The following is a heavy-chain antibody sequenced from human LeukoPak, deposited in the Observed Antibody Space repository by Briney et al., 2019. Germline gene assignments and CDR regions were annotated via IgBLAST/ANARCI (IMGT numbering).Heavy chain of an antibody. D-gene: IGHD4-23*01. CDR2: IIPMSDTA. CDR3: ATYGGNTAGYFQH. V-gene: IGHV1-69*05. Sequence: ASVKVSCKISGGIYRITSITWVRQAPGQGLEWMGGIIPMSDTANYAQNFQGRVTITKDESTSTAYMELSSLIPDDTALYYCATYGGNTAGYFQHWGQGTLVTVSS. CDR1: GGIYRITS. J-gene: IGHJ1*01.